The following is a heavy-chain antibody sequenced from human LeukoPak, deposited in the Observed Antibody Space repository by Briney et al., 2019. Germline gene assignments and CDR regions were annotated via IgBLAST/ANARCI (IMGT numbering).Heavy chain of an antibody. Sequence: ASVKVSCKASGGTFSSYAISWVRQAPGHGLEWMGRIIPILGIANYAQKFQGRVTITADKSTSTAYMELSSLRSEDTAVYYCARERMYSGSWYSDAYNWFDPWGQGTLVTVSS. V-gene: IGHV1-69*04. CDR3: ARERMYSGSWYSDAYNWFDP. CDR2: IIPILGIA. D-gene: IGHD6-13*01. J-gene: IGHJ5*02. CDR1: GGTFSSYA.